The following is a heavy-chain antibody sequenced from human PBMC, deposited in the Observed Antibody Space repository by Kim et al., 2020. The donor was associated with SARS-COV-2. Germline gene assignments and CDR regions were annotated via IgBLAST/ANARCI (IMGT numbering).Heavy chain of an antibody. CDR1: GYTFTSYY. J-gene: IGHJ4*02. D-gene: IGHD3-22*01. V-gene: IGHV1-46*01. Sequence: ASVKVSCKASGYTFTSYYMHWVRQAPGQGLEWMGIINPSGGSTSYAQKFQGRVTMTRDTSTSTVYMELSSLRSEDTAVYYCARETTMIVVVPHKVFDYWGQGTLVTVSS. CDR3: ARETTMIVVVPHKVFDY. CDR2: INPSGGST.